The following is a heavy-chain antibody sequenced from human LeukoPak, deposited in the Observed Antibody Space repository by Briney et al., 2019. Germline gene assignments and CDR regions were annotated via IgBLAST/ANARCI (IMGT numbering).Heavy chain of an antibody. J-gene: IGHJ3*02. CDR3: ARDEYYYDSSGYHDAFDI. V-gene: IGHV1-18*01. CDR1: GYTFTGYG. CDR2: ISAYNGNT. D-gene: IGHD3-22*01. Sequence: ASVKVSCKASGYTFTGYGISWVRQAPGQGLEWMGWISAYNGNTNYAQKLQGRVTMTTDTSTSTAYMELRSLRSDDTAVYYCARDEYYYDSSGYHDAFDIWGQGTMVTVSS.